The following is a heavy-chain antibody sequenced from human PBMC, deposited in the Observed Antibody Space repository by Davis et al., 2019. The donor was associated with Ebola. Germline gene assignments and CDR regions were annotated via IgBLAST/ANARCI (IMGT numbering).Heavy chain of an antibody. CDR1: GFTFNTYW. D-gene: IGHD3-22*01. V-gene: IGHV4-34*01. CDR3: ARLDNSGYSGLVY. CDR2: INHSGST. J-gene: IGHJ4*02. Sequence: ESLKISCAASGFTFNTYWMSWVRQAPGKGLEWIGEINHSGSTNYNPSLKSRVTISVDTSKNQFSLKLSSVTAADTAVYYCARLDNSGYSGLVYWGQGTLVTVSS.